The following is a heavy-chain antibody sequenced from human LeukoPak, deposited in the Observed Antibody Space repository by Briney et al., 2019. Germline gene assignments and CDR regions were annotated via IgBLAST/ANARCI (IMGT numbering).Heavy chain of an antibody. CDR1: GFTFSSHG. J-gene: IGHJ4*02. D-gene: IGHD6-19*01. CDR3: AKAKGRYPKGIAVAAGPLDY. V-gene: IGHV3-23*01. CDR2: ISGSGDYT. Sequence: GGTLRLSCAASGFTFSSHGMSWVRQAPGKGLEWVSTISGSGDYTYYADSVKGRFTISRDNSKNSLYLQMNSLRAEDTAVYYCAKAKGRYPKGIAVAAGPLDYWGQGTLVTVSS.